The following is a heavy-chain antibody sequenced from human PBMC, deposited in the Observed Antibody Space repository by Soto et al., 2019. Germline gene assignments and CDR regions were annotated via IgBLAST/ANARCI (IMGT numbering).Heavy chain of an antibody. Sequence: EVQLVESGGGLVQPGGSLRLSCAASGLTFSSYWMHWVRQAPGKGLVWVSRISTDGSVTTYAYSVKGRFTIARDNAKHTLYLQMNSLRTEDTAGYYWARALYSSGWWGFAYGGQGTLVTVSS. D-gene: IGHD6-19*01. CDR1: GLTFSSYW. J-gene: IGHJ4*02. CDR3: ARALYSSGWWGFAY. CDR2: ISTDGSVT. V-gene: IGHV3-74*01.